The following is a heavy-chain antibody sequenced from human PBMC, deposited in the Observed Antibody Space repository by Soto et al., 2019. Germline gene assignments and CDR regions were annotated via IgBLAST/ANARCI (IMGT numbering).Heavy chain of an antibody. J-gene: IGHJ6*03. CDR2: IKQDGSEK. CDR1: GFTFSSYW. CDR3: ARDTQWLVPSYYYYYYMDV. V-gene: IGHV3-7*01. D-gene: IGHD6-19*01. Sequence: EVQLVESGGGLVQPGGSLRLSCAASGFTFSSYWMSWVRQAPGKGLEWVANIKQDGSEKYYVDSVKGRFTISRDNAKNSLYLQMNSLRAEDTAVYYCARDTQWLVPSYYYYYYMDVWDKGTTATVSS.